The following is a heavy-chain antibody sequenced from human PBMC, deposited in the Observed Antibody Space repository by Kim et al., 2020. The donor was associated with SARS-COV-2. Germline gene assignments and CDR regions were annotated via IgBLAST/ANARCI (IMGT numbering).Heavy chain of an antibody. Sequence: TYYNPSLKSRVTISVETSKNQFSLKLSSVTAADTAVYYCARDRRSGYFDYWGQGTLVTVSS. CDR3: ARDRRSGYFDY. CDR2: T. J-gene: IGHJ4*02. V-gene: IGHV4-31*02. D-gene: IGHD3-22*01.